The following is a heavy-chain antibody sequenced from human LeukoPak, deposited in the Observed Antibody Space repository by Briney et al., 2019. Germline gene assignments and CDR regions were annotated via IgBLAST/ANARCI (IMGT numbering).Heavy chain of an antibody. CDR1: GGSISSGGYY. CDR3: ARDKHYYDSSGYYEEAFDY. V-gene: IGHV4-31*03. CDR2: MDYSGST. J-gene: IGHJ4*02. Sequence: PSQSLSLTCTVSGGSISSGGYYWSWIRQHPGKGLEWIGYMDYSGSTYYNPSLKSRVTISVDTSKNQFSLKLSSVTAADTAVYYCARDKHYYDSSGYYEEAFDYWGQGTLVSVSS. D-gene: IGHD3-22*01.